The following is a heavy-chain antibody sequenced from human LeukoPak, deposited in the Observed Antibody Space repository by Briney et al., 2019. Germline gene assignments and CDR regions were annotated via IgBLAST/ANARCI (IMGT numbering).Heavy chain of an antibody. D-gene: IGHD6-13*01. J-gene: IGHJ4*02. Sequence: SQTLSLTCTVSGGSISSGDYYWSWIRQPPGKGLEWIGYIYYSASTYYNPSLKSRVTISVDTSKNQFSLKLSSVTAADTAVYYCARVSGQQLYFYWGQGTLVTVSS. CDR1: GGSISSGDYY. CDR3: ARVSGQQLYFY. V-gene: IGHV4-30-4*08. CDR2: IYYSAST.